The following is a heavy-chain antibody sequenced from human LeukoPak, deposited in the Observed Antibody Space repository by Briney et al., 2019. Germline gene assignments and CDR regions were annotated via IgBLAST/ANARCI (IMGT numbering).Heavy chain of an antibody. CDR3: AKIQQLVIMDV. CDR2: ISYDGSNK. CDR1: GFTFSSYG. J-gene: IGHJ6*02. Sequence: GGSLRLSCTASGFTFSSYGMHRVRQAPGKGLEWVAVISYDGSNKYYADSVKGRFTISRDNSKNTLYLQMNSLRAEDTAVYYCAKIQQLVIMDVWGQGTTVTVSS. D-gene: IGHD6-13*01. V-gene: IGHV3-30*18.